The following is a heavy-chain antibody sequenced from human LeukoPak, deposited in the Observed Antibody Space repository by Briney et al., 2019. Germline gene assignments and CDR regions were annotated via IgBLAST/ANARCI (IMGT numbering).Heavy chain of an antibody. CDR3: AKDTTGTTPFLFGS. V-gene: IGHV3-23*01. CDR2: ISGSGGST. Sequence: GGSLRLSCAASGFTFSSYSMNWVRQAPGKGLEWVSAISGSGGSTYYADSVKGRFTISRDNSKNTLYLQMNSLRAEDTAVYYCAKDTTGTTPFLFGSWGQGTLVTVSS. J-gene: IGHJ5*01. CDR1: GFTFSSYS. D-gene: IGHD1-7*01.